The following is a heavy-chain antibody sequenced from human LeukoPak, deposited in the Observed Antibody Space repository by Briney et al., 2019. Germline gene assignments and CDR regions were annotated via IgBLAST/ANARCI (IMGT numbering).Heavy chain of an antibody. V-gene: IGHV3-74*01. CDR3: FREGGD. J-gene: IGHJ4*02. CDR2: INIDERIT. Sequence: GGSLRLSCAASGFIFSTQRMHWVRQAPGKGLVWVSYINIDERITGYADSVTGRFTISRDNAKNTLYLQMNSLRAEDTAIYYCFREGGDWGQGTLVTVSS. D-gene: IGHD3-10*01. CDR1: GFIFSTQR.